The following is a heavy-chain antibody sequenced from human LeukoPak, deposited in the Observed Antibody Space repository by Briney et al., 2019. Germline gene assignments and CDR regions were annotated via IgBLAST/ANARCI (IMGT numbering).Heavy chain of an antibody. CDR1: GYTFTGYY. V-gene: IGHV1-2*02. J-gene: IGHJ6*03. CDR2: INPNSGGT. D-gene: IGHD6-13*01. CDR3: ARDLGAAAGTGWANPHYYYYYMDV. Sequence: ASVKVSCKASGYTFTGYYMHWVRQAAGQGREWMGWINPNSGGTNYAQKFQGRVTMTRDTSISTAYMELSRLRSDDTAVYYCARDLGAAAGTGWANPHYYYYYMDVWGKGTTVTVSS.